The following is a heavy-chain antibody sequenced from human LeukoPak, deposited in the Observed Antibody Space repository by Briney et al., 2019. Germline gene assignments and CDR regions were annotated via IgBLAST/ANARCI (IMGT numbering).Heavy chain of an antibody. CDR3: ARDRGRYYMDV. V-gene: IGHV3-23*01. D-gene: IGHD6-25*01. J-gene: IGHJ6*03. CDR1: GFTFSSFA. CDR2: ISGRDGST. Sequence: GGSLRLSCAASGFTFSSFAMSWVRQAPGKGLEWVSAISGRDGSTYYADSVKGRFTISRDNSKNTLYLQMNSLRAGDTAVYYCARDRGRYYMDVWGKGTTVTISS.